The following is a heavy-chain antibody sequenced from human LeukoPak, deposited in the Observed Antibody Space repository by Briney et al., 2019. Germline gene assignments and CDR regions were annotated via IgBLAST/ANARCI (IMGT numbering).Heavy chain of an antibody. CDR2: IYYSGNT. D-gene: IGHD4-11*01. V-gene: IGHV4-39*01. Sequence: SETLSLTCTVSGGSISISSYYWDWIRQPPGKGLEWIGSIYYSGNTYYNPSLKSRATLSVDTSKNQFSLKLSSVTAADTAVYFCARQRSSETSAFDIWGQGTTVTVSS. J-gene: IGHJ3*02. CDR3: ARQRSSETSAFDI. CDR1: GGSISISSYY.